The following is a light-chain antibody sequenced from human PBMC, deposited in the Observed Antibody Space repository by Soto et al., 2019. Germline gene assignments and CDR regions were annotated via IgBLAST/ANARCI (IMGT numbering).Light chain of an antibody. CDR1: QSVSSSY. Sequence: DIVLTQSPGTLSLSPGERATLSCRASQSVSSSYLAWYQQKPGQAPRLLIYGTSSRATGIPDRFSGSGSGTDFTLTISRLEPEDFTVYYCQQYDTSFRYTFGQGTKLEIK. J-gene: IGKJ2*01. V-gene: IGKV3-20*01. CDR3: QQYDTSFRYT. CDR2: GTS.